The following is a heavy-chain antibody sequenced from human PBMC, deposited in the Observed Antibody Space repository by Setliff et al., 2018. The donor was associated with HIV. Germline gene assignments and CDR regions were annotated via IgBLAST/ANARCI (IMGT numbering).Heavy chain of an antibody. CDR2: IHHSGAP. CDR1: GGSLSGYY. V-gene: IGHV4-34*01. CDR3: ARVCRNFWSGCMADS. Sequence: NPSETRSPTCPAYGGSLSGYYWSWIRQHPGKGLEWIGEIHHSGAPNYKPSLKSRVTISVDTSKNQFSRKMTSVPAADTAKYYCARVCRNFWSGCMADSWGQGTVVTVSS. D-gene: IGHD3-3*01. J-gene: IGHJ4*02.